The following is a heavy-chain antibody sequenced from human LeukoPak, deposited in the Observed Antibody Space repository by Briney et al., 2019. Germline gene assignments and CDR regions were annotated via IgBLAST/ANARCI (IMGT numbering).Heavy chain of an antibody. V-gene: IGHV3-53*01. CDR3: ARGTVTAPDY. J-gene: IGHJ4*02. CDR2: IYSGGNT. D-gene: IGHD2-21*02. Sequence: GGSLRLSCAASGFTFRNYAMNWVRQAPGKGLEWVSIIYSGGNTYYADSVKGRFTISRDNSKNTLYLQMNRLRPEDTAVYYCARGTVTAPDYWGQGTLVTVSS. CDR1: GFTFRNYA.